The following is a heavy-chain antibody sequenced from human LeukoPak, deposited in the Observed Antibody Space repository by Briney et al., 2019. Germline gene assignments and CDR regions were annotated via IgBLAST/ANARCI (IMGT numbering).Heavy chain of an antibody. CDR3: ARADYVWGSYRSRSDAFDI. Sequence: GASVKVSCKASGYTLTSYGISWVRQAPGQGLEWMGGISAYNGNTNYAQKLQGRVTMTTDTSTSTAYMELRSLRSDDTAVYYCARADYVWGSYRSRSDAFDIWGQGTMVTVSS. J-gene: IGHJ3*02. V-gene: IGHV1-18*01. CDR1: GYTLTSYG. CDR2: ISAYNGNT. D-gene: IGHD3-16*02.